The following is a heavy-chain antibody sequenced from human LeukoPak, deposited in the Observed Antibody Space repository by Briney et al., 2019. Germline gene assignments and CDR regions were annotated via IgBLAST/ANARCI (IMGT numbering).Heavy chain of an antibody. Sequence: GTSLRLSCAASGLTFRNYAMHWVRQAPGGRLEWLAVIWFDGTEKYYAASVMGRFTISRDSSESTLYLQMNGLRTEDTAVYYCARDSHSGSYSLYYYYYYMDVWGKGTTVTVSS. D-gene: IGHD1-26*01. CDR3: ARDSHSGSYSLYYYYYYMDV. CDR2: IWFDGTEK. CDR1: GLTFRNYA. V-gene: IGHV3-33*01. J-gene: IGHJ6*03.